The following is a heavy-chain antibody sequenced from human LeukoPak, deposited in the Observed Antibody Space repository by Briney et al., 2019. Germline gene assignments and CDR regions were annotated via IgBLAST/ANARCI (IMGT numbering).Heavy chain of an antibody. CDR3: AKVLGSGSPRAFDY. V-gene: IGHV4-59*01. CDR2: IYYSGST. Sequence: SETLSLTCTVSGGSISSYYWSWIRQPPGKGLEWIGYIYYSGSTNYNPSLKSRVTISVDTSKNQFSLKLSSVTAADTAVYYCAKVLGSGSPRAFDYWGQGTLVTVSS. J-gene: IGHJ4*02. D-gene: IGHD3-10*01. CDR1: GGSISSYY.